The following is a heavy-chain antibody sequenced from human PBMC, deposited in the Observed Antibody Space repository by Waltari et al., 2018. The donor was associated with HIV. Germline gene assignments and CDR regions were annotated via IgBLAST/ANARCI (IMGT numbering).Heavy chain of an antibody. V-gene: IGHV3-74*01. CDR1: GFSVYNPW. D-gene: IGHD3-9*01. CDR3: ARASHYFEFSTFDGDYYFDL. Sequence: VQLVESGGGSIKTGGALRISCAAWGFSVYNPWMDGVGQGPGKGRGWSPRIHSDGSTREYADAVKGRFVISRDNGRHTVYLQLDSLPVEDTAVYFCARASHYFEFSTFDGDYYFDLWGRGTRVAVSS. CDR2: IHSDGSTR. J-gene: IGHJ4*02.